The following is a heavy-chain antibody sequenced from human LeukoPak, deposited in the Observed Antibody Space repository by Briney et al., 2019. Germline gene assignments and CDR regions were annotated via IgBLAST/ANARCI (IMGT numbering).Heavy chain of an antibody. V-gene: IGHV3-64*01. D-gene: IGHD6-19*01. CDR2: ISSDGTST. J-gene: IGHJ4*02. CDR3: ARAAPPGSFDN. CDR1: GFTFSTYS. Sequence: GGSLRLSCAASGFTFSTYSMHWVRQDPGKGLESVSAISSDGTSTYYANSVKGRFTISRDNSKYTLYLQMGSLRPEDTAVYYCARAAPPGSFDNWSQGTLVTVSS.